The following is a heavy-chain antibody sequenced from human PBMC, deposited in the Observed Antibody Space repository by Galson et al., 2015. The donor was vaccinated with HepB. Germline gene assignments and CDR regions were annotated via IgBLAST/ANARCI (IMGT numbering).Heavy chain of an antibody. V-gene: IGHV4-34*01. CDR2: INHSGST. D-gene: IGHD3-10*01. Sequence: ETLSLTCAVYGGSFSGYYWSWIRQPPGKGLEWIGEINHSGSTNYNPSLKSRVTISVDTSKNQFSLKLSSVTAADTAVYYCARAGIDSMVRGVTHNWFDPWGQGTLVTVSS. CDR3: ARAGIDSMVRGVTHNWFDP. CDR1: GGSFSGYY. J-gene: IGHJ5*02.